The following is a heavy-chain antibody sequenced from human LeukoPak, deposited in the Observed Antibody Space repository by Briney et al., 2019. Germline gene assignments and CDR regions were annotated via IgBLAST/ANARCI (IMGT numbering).Heavy chain of an antibody. D-gene: IGHD1-26*01. Sequence: PGGSLRLSCAASGFTFSNYAMTWVRQAPGKGLEWVSGISGSGSSTYYADSVKGRFTLSRDYPKNTLYLQMNSLRAEDTAVYFCAKYSGSYYYXPNWDSWXQGTLVTVSS. CDR1: GFTFSNYA. CDR3: AKYSGSYYYXPNWDS. V-gene: IGHV3-23*01. J-gene: IGHJ4*02. CDR2: ISGSGSST.